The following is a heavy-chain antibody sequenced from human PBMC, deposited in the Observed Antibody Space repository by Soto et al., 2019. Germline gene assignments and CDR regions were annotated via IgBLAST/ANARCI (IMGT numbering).Heavy chain of an antibody. V-gene: IGHV3-33*01. CDR1: GFTFSSYG. CDR3: ARDQEQWLVRGYFDY. Sequence: QVQLVESGGGVVQPGRSLRLSCAASGFTFSSYGMHWVRQAPGKGLEWVAVIWYDGSNKYYADSVKGRFTISRDNSKNTRYLQMNSLRAEDTAVYYCARDQEQWLVRGYFDYWGQGTLVTVSS. D-gene: IGHD6-19*01. J-gene: IGHJ4*02. CDR2: IWYDGSNK.